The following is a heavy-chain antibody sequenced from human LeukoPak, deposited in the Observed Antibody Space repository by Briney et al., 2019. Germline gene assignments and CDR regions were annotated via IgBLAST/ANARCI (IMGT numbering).Heavy chain of an antibody. CDR2: IKEDGSEK. CDR3: ARYHSTPEWEFDH. CDR1: GFTFSDYW. V-gene: IGHV3-7*01. D-gene: IGHD1-26*01. J-gene: IGHJ4*02. Sequence: GSLRLSCAASGFTFSDYWMSWVRQAPGTGLEWVANIKEDGSEKHYVDSVKGRFTISRDNAKNSLYLQMNSLRAEDTAVYYCARYHSTPEWEFDHWGQGTLVTVSS.